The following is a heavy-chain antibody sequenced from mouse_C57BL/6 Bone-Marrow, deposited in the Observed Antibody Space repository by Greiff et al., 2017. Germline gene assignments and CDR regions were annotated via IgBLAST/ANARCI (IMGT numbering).Heavy chain of an antibody. J-gene: IGHJ2*01. V-gene: IGHV14-2*01. D-gene: IGHD4-1*01. CDR3: ARLSWVFDY. CDR1: GFNIKDYY. Sequence: EVQLQQSGAELVKPGASVKLSCKASGFNIKDYYIHWVKQRTEQGLEWIGRIDPEDGGTKYAQKFKGKATITADTSSNTAYLQLSSLTSEDSAVYYCARLSWVFDYWGQGTTLTVSS. CDR2: IDPEDGGT.